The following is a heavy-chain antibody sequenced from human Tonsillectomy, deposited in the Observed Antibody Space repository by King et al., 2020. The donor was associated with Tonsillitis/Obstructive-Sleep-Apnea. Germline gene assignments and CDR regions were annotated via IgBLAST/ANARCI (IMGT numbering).Heavy chain of an antibody. CDR3: ARDPRVAVAGSFYY. D-gene: IGHD6-19*01. CDR1: GYTFTSYA. J-gene: IGHJ4*02. CDR2: INTNTGNP. Sequence: VQLVESGSELKKPGASVKVSCKASGYTFTSYAMNWVRQAPGQGLEWMGWINTNTGNPTYAQGFTGRFVFSLATSVSTAYLQINGLKAEDTALYYCARDPRVAVAGSFYYWGQGTLVTVSS. V-gene: IGHV7-4-1*02.